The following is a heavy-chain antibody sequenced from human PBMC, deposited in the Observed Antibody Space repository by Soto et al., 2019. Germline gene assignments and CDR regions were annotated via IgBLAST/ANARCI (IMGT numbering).Heavy chain of an antibody. V-gene: IGHV1-69*12. Sequence: QVQLVQSGAEVKKPGSSVKVSCKASGGTFSSYAISWVRQAPGQGLERMGGIIPIFGTANYAQKFQGRVTITADEPTSTAFMVLSRLRSEDTAVYYCAGLTLYYYDSSGYYFFDYWGQGTLVSASS. CDR1: GGTFSSYA. J-gene: IGHJ4*02. CDR3: AGLTLYYYDSSGYYFFDY. CDR2: IIPIFGTA. D-gene: IGHD3-22*01.